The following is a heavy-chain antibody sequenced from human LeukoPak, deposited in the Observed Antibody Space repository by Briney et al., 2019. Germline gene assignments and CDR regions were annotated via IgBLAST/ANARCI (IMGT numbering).Heavy chain of an antibody. J-gene: IGHJ2*01. CDR3: ARVNGQWLARGWYFDL. CDR1: GFTFSSYG. Sequence: PGGSLRLSCAASGFTFSSYGMSWVRQAPGKGLEWVSYISSSGSTIYYADSVKGRFTISRDNAKNSLYLQMDSLRAEDTAVYYCARVNGQWLARGWYFDLWGRGTLVTVSS. V-gene: IGHV3-48*04. D-gene: IGHD6-19*01. CDR2: ISSSGSTI.